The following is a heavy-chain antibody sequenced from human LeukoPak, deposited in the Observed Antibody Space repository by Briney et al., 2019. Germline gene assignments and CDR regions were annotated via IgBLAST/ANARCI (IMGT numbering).Heavy chain of an antibody. V-gene: IGHV4-39*01. J-gene: IGHJ4*02. CDR1: GGSISSSSYY. Sequence: SETLSLTCTVSGGSISSSSYYWGWIRQPPGKGLEWIGSIYYSGSTYYNPSLKSRVTISVDTSKNQFSLKLSSVTAADTAVYYCASNKGRFKGGNPGDYWGQGTLVTVSS. D-gene: IGHD4-23*01. CDR3: ASNKGRFKGGNPGDY. CDR2: IYYSGST.